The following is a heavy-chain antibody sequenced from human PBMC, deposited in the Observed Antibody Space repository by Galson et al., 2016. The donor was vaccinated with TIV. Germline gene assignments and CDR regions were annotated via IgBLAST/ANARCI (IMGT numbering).Heavy chain of an antibody. D-gene: IGHD5-12*01. V-gene: IGHV5-51*01. J-gene: IGHJ4*02. Sequence: QSGAEVKKPGESLKISCKGSGYSFTNYWVGWVRQMPGKGLEWMGIIYPGDSGTRYSPSFQGQVTISADKSINTAYLQWSSLKASGTAIYYCARHGWTVATSSPFDLWGQGTLVTVSS. CDR2: IYPGDSGT. CDR3: ARHGWTVATSSPFDL. CDR1: GYSFTNYW.